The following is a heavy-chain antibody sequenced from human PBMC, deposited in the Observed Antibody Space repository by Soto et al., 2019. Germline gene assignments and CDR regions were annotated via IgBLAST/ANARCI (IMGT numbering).Heavy chain of an antibody. J-gene: IGHJ6*02. CDR1: GGTFSSYA. V-gene: IGHV1-69*13. CDR3: ARVSVVVVPAATYYYYYGMDV. Sequence: SVKVSCKASGGTFSSYAISWVRQAPGQGLEWMGGIIPIFGTANYAQKFQGRVTITADESTSTAYMELSSLRSEDTAVYYCARVSVVVVPAATYYYYYGMDVWGQGTTVTVSS. D-gene: IGHD2-2*01. CDR2: IIPIFGTA.